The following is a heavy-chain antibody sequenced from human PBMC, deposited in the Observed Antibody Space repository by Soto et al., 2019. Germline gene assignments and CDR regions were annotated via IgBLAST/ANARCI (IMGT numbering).Heavy chain of an antibody. V-gene: IGHV4-39*01. J-gene: IGHJ5*02. Sequence: SETLSLTCTVSGGSISSSSYYWGWIRQPPGKGREGIGSIYYSGSTYSNPSLKIRITISVDTSKNQLSLKLSSVTAADTAVYYCARHSDKYYYGEGFPNWFHPWGQGTLVTVSP. D-gene: IGHD3-10*01. CDR3: ARHSDKYYYGEGFPNWFHP. CDR2: IYYSGST. CDR1: GGSISSSSYY.